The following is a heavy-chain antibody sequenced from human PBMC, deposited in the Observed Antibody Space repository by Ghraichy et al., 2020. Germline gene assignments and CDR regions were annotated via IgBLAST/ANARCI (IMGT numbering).Heavy chain of an antibody. CDR1: GFTFSTYS. D-gene: IGHD1-1*01. J-gene: IGHJ3*02. CDR2: ISSSGNTI. V-gene: IGHV3-48*04. Sequence: GESLNISCAASGFTFSTYSMNWVRQAPGKGLEWVSYISSSGNTIYYADSVKGRFTISRDNAKNSLYLQMNSLRAEDTAVYFCARDRYNWNDDAFDIWGQGTMVTVSS. CDR3: ARDRYNWNDDAFDI.